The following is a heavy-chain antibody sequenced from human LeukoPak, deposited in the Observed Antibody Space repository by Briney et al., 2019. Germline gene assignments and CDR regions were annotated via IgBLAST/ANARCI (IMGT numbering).Heavy chain of an antibody. CDR3: AKVDYGDYLLDY. V-gene: IGHV3-23*01. CDR2: ISGSGGST. D-gene: IGHD4-17*01. CDR1: GFTFSDYY. J-gene: IGHJ4*02. Sequence: GGSLRLSCAASGFTFSDYYMSWVRQAPGKGLEWVSAISGSGGSTYYADSVKGRFTISRDNSKNTLYLQMNSLRAEDTAVYYCAKVDYGDYLLDYWGQGTLVTVSS.